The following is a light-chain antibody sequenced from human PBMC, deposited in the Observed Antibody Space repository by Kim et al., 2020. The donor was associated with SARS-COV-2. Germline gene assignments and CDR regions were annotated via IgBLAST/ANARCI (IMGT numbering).Light chain of an antibody. J-gene: IGKJ2*01. CDR1: QNVNTN. CDR3: QQYNNWPT. V-gene: IGKV3-15*01. CDR2: RVS. Sequence: IVMTQSPATLSVSPGERATLSCRASQNVNTNLAWYQQKPGQAPRLLIYRVSTRATGIPARFSGSGSGTEFTLTISSLQSEDFAVYHCQQYNNWPTFGQGTKLEI.